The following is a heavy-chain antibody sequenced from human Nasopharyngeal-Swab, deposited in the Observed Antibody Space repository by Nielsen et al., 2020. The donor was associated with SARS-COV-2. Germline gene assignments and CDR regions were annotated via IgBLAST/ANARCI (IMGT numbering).Heavy chain of an antibody. Sequence: VRQAPRKGPEWVSVIYSGGSTYSADSMKGRVTISRDNSKNTLYLQMNSLRAEDTAVYYCARGAYDSSGYFWDYWGQGTLVTVSS. CDR2: IYSGGST. D-gene: IGHD3-22*01. J-gene: IGHJ4*02. CDR3: ARGAYDSSGYFWDY. V-gene: IGHV3-53*01.